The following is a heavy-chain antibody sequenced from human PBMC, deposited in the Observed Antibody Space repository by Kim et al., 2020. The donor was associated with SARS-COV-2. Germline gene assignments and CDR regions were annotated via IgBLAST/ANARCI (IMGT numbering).Heavy chain of an antibody. CDR2: ISSSSSYI. CDR3: ARDSGLKLERHVPHYYGMDV. D-gene: IGHD1-1*01. V-gene: IGHV3-21*04. Sequence: GGSLRLSCAASGFTFSSYSMNWVRQAPGKGLEWVSSISSSSSYIYYADSVKGRFTISRDNAKNSLYLQMNSLRAEDTAVYYCARDSGLKLERHVPHYYGMDVWGQGTTVTVSS. CDR1: GFTFSSYS. J-gene: IGHJ6*02.